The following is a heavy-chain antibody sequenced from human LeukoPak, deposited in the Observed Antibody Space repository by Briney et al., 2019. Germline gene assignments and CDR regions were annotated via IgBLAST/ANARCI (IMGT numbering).Heavy chain of an antibody. D-gene: IGHD3-10*01. V-gene: IGHV3-30*04. CDR1: GFTFSSYA. Sequence: GRSLRLSCAASGFTFSSYAMHWVRQAPGKGLEWVAVIPYDGSNKYYADSVKGRFTISRDNSKNTLYLQMNSLRAEDTAVYYCARDDYYGDGGWGQGTLVTVSS. J-gene: IGHJ4*02. CDR3: ARDDYYGDGG. CDR2: IPYDGSNK.